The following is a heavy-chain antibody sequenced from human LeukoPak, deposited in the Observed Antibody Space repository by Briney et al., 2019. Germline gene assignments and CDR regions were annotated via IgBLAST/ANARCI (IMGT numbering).Heavy chain of an antibody. Sequence: SETLSLTCTVSGGSISSSSYYWGWIRQPPGRGLEWIGQISHSGSTNYNPSLKSRVTVSVDTSKNQFSLKLTSVTAADTAVYYCAGGFSHWGQGTLVTVSS. CDR1: GGSISSSSYY. J-gene: IGHJ4*02. CDR2: ISHSGST. CDR3: AGGFSH. V-gene: IGHV4-39*07.